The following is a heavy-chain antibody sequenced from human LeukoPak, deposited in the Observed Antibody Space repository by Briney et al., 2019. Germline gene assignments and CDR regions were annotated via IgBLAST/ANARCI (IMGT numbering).Heavy chain of an antibody. Sequence: GSLRLSCAASGFTFSSYAMSWVRQAPGKGLEWVSSIAGSGRHTYYADSVKGRFTISRDNSKNTLYLQMNSLRAEDTAVYYCARNPYDSSGYKAPYWHFDLWGRGTLVTVSS. D-gene: IGHD3-22*01. V-gene: IGHV3-23*01. CDR2: IAGSGRHT. CDR1: GFTFSSYA. CDR3: ARNPYDSSGYKAPYWHFDL. J-gene: IGHJ2*01.